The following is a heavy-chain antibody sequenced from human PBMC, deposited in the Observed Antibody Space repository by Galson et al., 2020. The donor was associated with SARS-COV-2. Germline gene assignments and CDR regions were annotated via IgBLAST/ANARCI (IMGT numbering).Heavy chain of an antibody. CDR2: IDYSGST. CDR3: ARTGHRYFDWLLNYGMDV. D-gene: IGHD3-9*01. CDR1: GGSISSGGYY. V-gene: IGHV4-31*03. J-gene: IGHJ6*02. Sequence: SETLYLTCTVSGGSISSGGYYWSWIRQHPGKGLEWIGYIDYSGSTYDNPYLKSRVTISVDTSKNQFSLKLSSVTAADTAVYYCARTGHRYFDWLLNYGMDVWGQGTTVTVSS.